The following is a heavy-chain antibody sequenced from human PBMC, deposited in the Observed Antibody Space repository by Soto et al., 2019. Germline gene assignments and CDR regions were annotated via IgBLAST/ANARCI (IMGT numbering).Heavy chain of an antibody. Sequence: SETLSLTCSVSGGSIISSSYYWGWIRQPPGKGLEWIGSMYYSGTTYYDPSLKSRVTISVDTSKNQFSLKLNSVTAADTAVYYCARQSSSSWYFNAFDIWGQGTMVT. CDR3: ARQSSSSWYFNAFDI. D-gene: IGHD6-13*01. V-gene: IGHV4-39*01. J-gene: IGHJ3*02. CDR2: MYYSGTT. CDR1: GGSIISSSYY.